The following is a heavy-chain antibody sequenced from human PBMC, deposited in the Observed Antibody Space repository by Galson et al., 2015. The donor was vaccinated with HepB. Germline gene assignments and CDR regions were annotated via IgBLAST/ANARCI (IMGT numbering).Heavy chain of an antibody. V-gene: IGHV3-21*01. CDR3: ARAGITMVRGVIIKYGMDV. CDR2: ISSSSSYI. CDR1: GFTISSYS. D-gene: IGHD3-10*01. J-gene: IGHJ6*02. Sequence: SLRLSCAASGFTISSYSMNWVRQAPGKGLEWVSSISSSSSYIYYADSVKGRFTISRDNAKNSLYLQMNSLRAEDTAVYYCARAGITMVRGVIIKYGMDVWGQGTTVTVSS.